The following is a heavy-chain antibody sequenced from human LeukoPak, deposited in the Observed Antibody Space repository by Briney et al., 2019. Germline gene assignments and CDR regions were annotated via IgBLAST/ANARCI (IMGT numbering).Heavy chain of an antibody. Sequence: EASEKVSCKASGGTFSSYAISWVRRAPGQGLEWMGGIIPIFGTANYAQKFQGRVTITTDESTSTAYMELSSLRSEDTAVYYCGTGGCSGGSCHIDYWGQGTLVAVSS. V-gene: IGHV1-69*05. CDR3: GTGGCSGGSCHIDY. CDR1: GGTFSSYA. CDR2: IIPIFGTA. D-gene: IGHD2-15*01. J-gene: IGHJ4*02.